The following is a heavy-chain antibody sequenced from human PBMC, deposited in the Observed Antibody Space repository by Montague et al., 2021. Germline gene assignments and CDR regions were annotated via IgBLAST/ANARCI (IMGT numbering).Heavy chain of an antibody. CDR3: TRDVNWDLFDY. CDR2: ISHDGTVT. V-gene: IGHV3-74*01. D-gene: IGHD7-27*01. J-gene: IGHJ4*02. CDR1: GFTFSSYV. Sequence: SLNLSCAASGFTFSSYVMHWVRQAPGKGLVWVSRISHDGTVTTYADSVKGRFTISRDNAKNTLFLQMNSLRAEDTAVYYCTRDVNWDLFDYWGQGALVTVSS.